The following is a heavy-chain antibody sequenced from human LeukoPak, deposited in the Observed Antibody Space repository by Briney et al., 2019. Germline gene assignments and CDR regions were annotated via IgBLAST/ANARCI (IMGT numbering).Heavy chain of an antibody. Sequence: PSETLSLTCNVSGGSISTYYWSWIRQPPGKGLEWIGCIYYSGSTNYNPSLKSRVTISVDTSKNQFSLKLSSVTAADTAVYYCARGGYYYGSGTEAYFDYWGQGTLVTVSS. V-gene: IGHV4-59*01. CDR2: IYYSGST. J-gene: IGHJ4*02. CDR1: GGSISTYY. D-gene: IGHD3-10*01. CDR3: ARGGYYYGSGTEAYFDY.